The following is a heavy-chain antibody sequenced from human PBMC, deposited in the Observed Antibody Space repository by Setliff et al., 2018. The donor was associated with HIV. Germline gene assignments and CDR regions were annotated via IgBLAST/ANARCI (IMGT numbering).Heavy chain of an antibody. J-gene: IGHJ6*02. CDR1: GASISSYY. D-gene: IGHD3-9*01. CDR3: ARETQQPYNIVTGYNYYYGIDV. V-gene: IGHV4-59*01. CDR2: ITDSGNT. Sequence: SETLSLTCNVSGASISSYYWTWIRQSPGNRLEWLGYITDSGNTNYNPSLRRRVTISADTSKNQVSLRLRSVTAADTAVYYCARETQQPYNIVTGYNYYYGIDVWGQGTTVTVSS.